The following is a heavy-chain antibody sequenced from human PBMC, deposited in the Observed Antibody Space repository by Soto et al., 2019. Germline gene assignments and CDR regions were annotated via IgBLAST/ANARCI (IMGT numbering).Heavy chain of an antibody. Sequence: SETLSLTCAVYGGSFSGYYWSWIRQPPGKGPEWIGEINHRGSTNYNPSLKSRVNISVDTSKNQFSLKLSSVTAADTAVYYCASWFGCGSTSCYNYAMDVWGQGTTVTVSS. CDR1: GGSFSGYY. CDR3: ASWFGCGSTSCYNYAMDV. J-gene: IGHJ6*02. V-gene: IGHV4-34*01. CDR2: INHRGST. D-gene: IGHD2-2*02.